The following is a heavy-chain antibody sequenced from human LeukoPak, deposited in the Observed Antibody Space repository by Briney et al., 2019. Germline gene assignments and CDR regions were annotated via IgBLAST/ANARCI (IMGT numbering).Heavy chain of an antibody. V-gene: IGHV1-18*01. J-gene: IGHJ6*03. CDR2: ISAYNGNT. D-gene: IGHD6-6*01. CDR1: GYTFTSYG. CDR3: ARLGGSSSPYYYYYMDV. Sequence: ASVKVSCKASGYTFTSYGMSWVRQAPGQGLEWMGWISAYNGNTNYAQKLQGRVTMTTDTSTSTAYMELRSLRSDDTAVYYCARLGGSSSPYYYYYMDVWGKGTTVTVSS.